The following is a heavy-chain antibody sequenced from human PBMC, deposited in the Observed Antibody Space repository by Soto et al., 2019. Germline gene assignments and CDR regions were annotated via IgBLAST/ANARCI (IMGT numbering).Heavy chain of an antibody. CDR3: AKDGISSSTTGGQYYYYMDV. CDR2: ISWNSGSI. D-gene: IGHD2-2*01. Sequence: GGSLRLSCAASGFTFDDYAMHWVRQAPGKGLEWVSGISWNSGSIGYADSVKGRFTISRDNAKNSLYLQMNSLRAEDTALYYCAKDGISSSTTGGQYYYYMDVWGKGTTVTVSS. J-gene: IGHJ6*03. V-gene: IGHV3-9*01. CDR1: GFTFDDYA.